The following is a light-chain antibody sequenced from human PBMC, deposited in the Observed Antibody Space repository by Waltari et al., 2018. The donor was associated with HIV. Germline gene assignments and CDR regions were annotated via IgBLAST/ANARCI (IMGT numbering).Light chain of an antibody. CDR3: GTWDNSLSPWV. J-gene: IGLJ3*02. Sequence: QPVSTQPPSVSAAPGQNVTITCSGSTSNIAKTYPQGYLQLPGTAPKLIIYDNDKRPSGIPDRFSASKSVTSATLGITGLQTGDEADYYCGTWDNSLSPWVFGGGTKLTVL. V-gene: IGLV1-51*01. CDR1: TSNIAKTY. CDR2: DND.